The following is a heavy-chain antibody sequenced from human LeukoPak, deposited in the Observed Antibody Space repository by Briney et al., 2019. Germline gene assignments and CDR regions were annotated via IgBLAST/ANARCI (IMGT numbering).Heavy chain of an antibody. D-gene: IGHD2-21*02. CDR3: AKDLTFGDGKWEFHA. CDR1: GFIFRNYW. Sequence: GGSLRLSCAASGFIFRNYWMAWVRQVPGEGLEWVANIRGDASREYYLDSVKGRFTISRDNSKNTLYLQMNSLRVEDTAVYYCAKDLTFGDGKWEFHAWGQGTLVTVSS. J-gene: IGHJ5*02. CDR2: IRGDASRE. V-gene: IGHV3-7*03.